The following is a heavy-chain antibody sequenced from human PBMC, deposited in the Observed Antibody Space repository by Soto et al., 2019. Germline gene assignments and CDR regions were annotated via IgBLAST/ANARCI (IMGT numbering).Heavy chain of an antibody. J-gene: IGHJ5*02. CDR1: GGSISSYY. Sequence: QVQLQESGPGLVKPSETLSLTCTVSGGSISSYYWSWIRQPPGKGLEWIGYIYYSGSTNYNPSLMRRVTISVDTSQNQFSLKLSSVTAADTAVYYCARNTRWFGEPPNWFDPWGQGTLVTVSS. CDR3: ARNTRWFGEPPNWFDP. CDR2: IYYSGST. V-gene: IGHV4-59*01. D-gene: IGHD3-10*01.